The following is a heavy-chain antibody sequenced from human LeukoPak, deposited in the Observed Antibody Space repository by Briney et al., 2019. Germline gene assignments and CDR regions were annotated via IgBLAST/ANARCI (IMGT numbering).Heavy chain of an antibody. CDR2: IYSGGST. V-gene: IGHV3-66*01. J-gene: IGHJ4*02. CDR3: ARESLYYYGSGSYYNLDY. Sequence: PGGSLRLSCAASGFTVSSNYMSWVRQAPGKGLEWVSVIYSGGSTYYADSVKGRFTISRDNSKNTLYLQMNSLRAEDTAVYYCARESLYYYGSGSYYNLDYWGQGTLVTVSS. CDR1: GFTVSSNY. D-gene: IGHD3-10*01.